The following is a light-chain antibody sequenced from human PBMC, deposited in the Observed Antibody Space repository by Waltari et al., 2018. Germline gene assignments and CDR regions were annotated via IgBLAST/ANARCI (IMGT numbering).Light chain of an antibody. V-gene: IGLV1-51*02. CDR3: GTWDNSLSAWV. J-gene: IGLJ3*02. CDR2: ENK. CDR1: SSNIGINY. Sequence: QSVLTQPPSVSATPGQRVTISCSGSSSNIGINYMSWYQQLPGTAPKLLIYENKKRPSGIPDRCSGSKSGTSATLGITGLQTEDEADYYCGTWDNSLSAWVFGGGTKLTVL.